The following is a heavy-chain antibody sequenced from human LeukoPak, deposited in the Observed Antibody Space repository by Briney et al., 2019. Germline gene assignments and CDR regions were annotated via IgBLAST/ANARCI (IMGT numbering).Heavy chain of an antibody. CDR3: ARDPARGPYYYYYYMDV. J-gene: IGHJ6*03. CDR1: GYSFADYY. D-gene: IGHD3-16*01. Sequence: GASVKVSCKASGYSFADYYMHWVRQAPGQGLEWMGWIKPNSGGTRSAQKFQGRVTMTRDTSISTAYMELSSLRYDDTAVYYCARDPARGPYYYYYYMDVWGKGTTVTVSS. CDR2: IKPNSGGT. V-gene: IGHV1-2*02.